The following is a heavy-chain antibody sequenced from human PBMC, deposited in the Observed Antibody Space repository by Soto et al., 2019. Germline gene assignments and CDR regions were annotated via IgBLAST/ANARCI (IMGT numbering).Heavy chain of an antibody. CDR1: GFIFKMYW. J-gene: IGHJ4*02. D-gene: IGHD3-10*01. V-gene: IGHV3-74*01. CDR3: TRGPRPISTGTGAY. Sequence: GGSLRLSCAASGFIFKMYWMHWVRQSPGKGLVWISRIYNDGTYSDYADSVRGRFTISRDNVNDTLYLQMNNLRAEDSGLYYCTRGPRPISTGTGAYWGQGTHGTGFS. CDR2: IYNDGTYS.